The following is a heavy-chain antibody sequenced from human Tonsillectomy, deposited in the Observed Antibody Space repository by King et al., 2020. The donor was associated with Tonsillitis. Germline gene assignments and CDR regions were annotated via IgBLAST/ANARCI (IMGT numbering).Heavy chain of an antibody. J-gene: IGHJ4*02. CDR1: GFTFTNYF. D-gene: IGHD3-16*01. Sequence: QLVQSGAEVRKTGAAVKISCTTSGFTFTNYFMHWVRQAPGQGLEWMGIINPRVDFMRYAQRLQDRLTMTRDSATGTVYMEMDGLRADDAAVCFSAREMPVGIGCLPHWGQGPPVTVPT. V-gene: IGHV1-46*01. CDR2: INPRVDFM. CDR3: AREMPVGIGCLPH.